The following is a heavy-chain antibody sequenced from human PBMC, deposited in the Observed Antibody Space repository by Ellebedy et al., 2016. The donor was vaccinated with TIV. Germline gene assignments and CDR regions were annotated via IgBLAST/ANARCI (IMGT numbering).Heavy chain of an antibody. V-gene: IGHV1-69*13. CDR2: IIPIFGTA. CDR1: GGTFSSYA. D-gene: IGHD2-2*01. CDR3: ASPAFPRYCSSTSCYWYYYYGMDV. J-gene: IGHJ6*02. Sequence: AASVKVSCKASGGTFSSYAISWVRQAPGQGLEWMGGIIPIFGTANYAQKFQGRVTITADESTSTAYMELSSLRSEDTAVYYCASPAFPRYCSSTSCYWYYYYGMDVWGQGTTVTVSS.